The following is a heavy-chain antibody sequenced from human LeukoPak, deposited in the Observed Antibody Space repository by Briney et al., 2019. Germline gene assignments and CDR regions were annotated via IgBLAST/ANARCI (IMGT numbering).Heavy chain of an antibody. J-gene: IGHJ4*02. CDR2: IRHSGTT. D-gene: IGHD3-3*01. Sequence: SETLSLTCTVSGYSISSGYYWGWIRQPPGKGLEWIGTIRHSGTTYYNPSLKSRVTISIDTSKNQFSLKLSSVTAADTAVYYCARGQSYDFWSGYYRDQYYFDYWGQGTLVTVSS. CDR3: ARGQSYDFWSGYYRDQYYFDY. CDR1: GYSISSGYY. V-gene: IGHV4-38-2*02.